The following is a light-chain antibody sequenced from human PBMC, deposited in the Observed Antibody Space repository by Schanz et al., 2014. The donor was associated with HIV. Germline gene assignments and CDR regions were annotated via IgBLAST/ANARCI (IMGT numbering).Light chain of an antibody. CDR3: QQYGSSPYT. Sequence: EIVLTQSPGTLSLSPGESATLSCRASQSVDSDLAWYQQKPGQAPRLLIYGASSRATGIPDRFSGSGSRTDFTLTISRLEPEDFAMYYCQQYGSSPYTFGQGTKLEIK. CDR2: GAS. V-gene: IGKV3-20*01. CDR1: QSVDSD. J-gene: IGKJ2*01.